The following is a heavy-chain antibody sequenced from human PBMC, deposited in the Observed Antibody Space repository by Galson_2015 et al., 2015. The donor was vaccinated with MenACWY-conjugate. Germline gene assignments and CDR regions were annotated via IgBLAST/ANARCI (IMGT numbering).Heavy chain of an antibody. J-gene: IGHJ4*02. V-gene: IGHV3-53*01. CDR1: GFTVSSNF. D-gene: IGHD1-1*01. CDR3: TREDNWAIHY. Sequence: SLRLSCAASGFTVSSNFMNWLRQAPGKGPEWVADIYWDGNTYYADSVRGRFTISRGNSKNTLYLQMNGLRVEDTAVYYCTREDNWAIHYWGRGTLVTVSS. CDR2: IYWDGNT.